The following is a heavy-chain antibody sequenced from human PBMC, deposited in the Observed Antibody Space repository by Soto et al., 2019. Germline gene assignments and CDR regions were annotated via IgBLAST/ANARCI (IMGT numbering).Heavy chain of an antibody. CDR1: CGSISSGGYY. D-gene: IGHD2-2*01. CDR2: IYYSGST. Sequence: PWETLSLTCTVSCGSISSGGYYWSWIRQHPGKGLEWIGHIYYSGSTYYNPSLKSRVTISVDTSKNQFSLKLSSVTAADTAVYYCARGGYCSSTSCPPPHWFDPWGQGTLVTVSS. J-gene: IGHJ5*02. V-gene: IGHV4-31*03. CDR3: ARGGYCSSTSCPPPHWFDP.